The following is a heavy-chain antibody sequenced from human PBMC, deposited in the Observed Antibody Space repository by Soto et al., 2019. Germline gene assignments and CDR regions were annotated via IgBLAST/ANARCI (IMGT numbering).Heavy chain of an antibody. CDR2: INHSGST. J-gene: IGHJ5*02. CDR1: GGSFSGYY. Sequence: QVQLQQWGAGLLKPSETLSLTCAVYGGSFSGYYWSWIRQPPGKGLEWIGEINHSGSTNYNPSLKSRVTISVDTSKNQCSRKLSSVPAADTAVYYCARGGLRALRYSARPKDWFDPWGQGTLVTDSS. D-gene: IGHD3-9*01. CDR3: ARGGLRALRYSARPKDWFDP. V-gene: IGHV4-34*01.